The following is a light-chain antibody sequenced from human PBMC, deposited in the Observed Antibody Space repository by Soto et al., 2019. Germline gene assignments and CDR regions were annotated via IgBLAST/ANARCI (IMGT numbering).Light chain of an antibody. CDR2: EGI. Sequence: LTQPASVSGSPGQSITISCTGTSSTVGGFNVVSWYQQHPGKAPKVIIYEGIKRPSGVSNRFSGSNSGSTASLTISGLQAEDETDYYCCSYVGATTYVFGTGTKVTVL. V-gene: IGLV2-23*01. J-gene: IGLJ1*01. CDR3: CSYVGATTYV. CDR1: SSTVGGFNV.